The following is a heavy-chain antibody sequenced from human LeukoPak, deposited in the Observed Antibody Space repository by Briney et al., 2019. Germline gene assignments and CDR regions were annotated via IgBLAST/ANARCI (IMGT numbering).Heavy chain of an antibody. CDR3: ARGRQRSSWANWFDP. CDR2: MNPNSGNT. D-gene: IGHD6-13*01. J-gene: IGHJ5*02. V-gene: IGHV1-8*01. CDR1: GYTFTSYD. Sequence: ASVRVSCKASGYTFTSYDINWVRQATGQGLEWMGWMNPNSGNTGYAQKFQGRVTMTRNTSISTAYMELSSLRSEDTAVYYCARGRQRSSWANWFDPWGQGTLVTVSS.